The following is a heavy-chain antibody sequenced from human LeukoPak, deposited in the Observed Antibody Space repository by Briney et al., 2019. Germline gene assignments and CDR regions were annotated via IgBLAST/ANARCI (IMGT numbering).Heavy chain of an antibody. CDR2: IKQDGSEK. D-gene: IGHD3-3*01. CDR3: ARTLRSAGGDFWSGYYYYYGMDV. J-gene: IGHJ6*02. Sequence: PGGSLRLSCAASGFTFSSYWMSWVRQAPGKGLEWVANIKQDGSEKYYVDSVKGRFTISRDNAKNSLYLQMNSLRAEDTAVYYCARTLRSAGGDFWSGYYYYYGMDVWGQGTTVTVSS. V-gene: IGHV3-7*01. CDR1: GFTFSSYW.